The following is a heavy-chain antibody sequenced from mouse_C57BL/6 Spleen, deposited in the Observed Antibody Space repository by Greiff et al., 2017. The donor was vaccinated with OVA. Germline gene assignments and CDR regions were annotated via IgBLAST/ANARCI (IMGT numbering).Heavy chain of an antibody. V-gene: IGHV3-6*01. J-gene: IGHJ3*01. CDR1: GYSITSGYY. CDR2: ISYDGSN. CDR3: ARDDGYYSFAY. D-gene: IGHD2-3*01. Sequence: VQLKESGPGLVKPSQSLSLTCSVTGYSITSGYYWNWIRQFPGNKLEWMGYISYDGSNNYNPSLKNRISITRDTSKNQFFLKLNSVTTEDTATYYCARDDGYYSFAYWGQGTLVTVSA.